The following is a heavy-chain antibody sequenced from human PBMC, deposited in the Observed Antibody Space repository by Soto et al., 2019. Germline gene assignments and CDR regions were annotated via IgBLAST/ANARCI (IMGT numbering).Heavy chain of an antibody. CDR2: ISGSGGST. CDR3: AKGALTIFGVVPFGMDV. Sequence: GGSLRLSCAASGFTFSSYAMSWVRQAPGKGLEWVSAISGSGGSTYYADSVKGRFTISRDNSKNTLYLQMNSLRAEDTAVYYCAKGALTIFGVVPFGMDVWGQGTTVTVSS. J-gene: IGHJ6*02. CDR1: GFTFSSYA. D-gene: IGHD3-3*01. V-gene: IGHV3-23*01.